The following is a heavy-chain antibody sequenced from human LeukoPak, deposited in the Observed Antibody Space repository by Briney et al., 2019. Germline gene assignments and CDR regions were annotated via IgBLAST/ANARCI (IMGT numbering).Heavy chain of an antibody. CDR1: GYTLTNYY. CDR2: IHPSGGTT. D-gene: IGHD2-21*02. J-gene: IGHJ4*02. Sequence: ASVKVSCRASGYTLTNYYMYWVRQAPGQGLEWMGVIHPSGGTTNYAQNFQGRVTMTRDTSTSTVYMELSSLRSEDTAVYYCAREEAFCGGDCYPPFDYWGQGTLVTVSS. CDR3: AREEAFCGGDCYPPFDY. V-gene: IGHV1-46*01.